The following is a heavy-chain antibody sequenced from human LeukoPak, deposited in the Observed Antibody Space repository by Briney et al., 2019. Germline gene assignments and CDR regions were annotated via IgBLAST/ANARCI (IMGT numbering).Heavy chain of an antibody. J-gene: IGHJ3*02. CDR1: GGFISSYF. Sequence: SETLSPTCSVSGGFISSYFWNWIRQPAGKGLEWVGHIYDGGKTNYNPSLRGRATISVDTSSNQFSLELRSVTAADTAVYYCARDYIVETGVLAFDIWGQGTVVTVSS. CDR3: ARDYIVETGVLAFDI. D-gene: IGHD5-12*01. V-gene: IGHV4-4*07. CDR2: IYDGGKT.